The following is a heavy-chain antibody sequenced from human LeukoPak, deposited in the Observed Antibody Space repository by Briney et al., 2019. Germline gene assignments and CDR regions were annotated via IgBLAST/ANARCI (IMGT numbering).Heavy chain of an antibody. CDR2: ISPSSSYI. J-gene: IGHJ4*02. CDR1: GFTFSNAW. CDR3: ARGCGGNCYLNDY. D-gene: IGHD2-15*01. V-gene: IGHV3-21*01. Sequence: GGSLRLSCAASGFTFSNAWMSWVRQAPGKGLEWVSSISPSSSYIYYADSVKGRFTVSRDKAKNSLYLQMNSLRAEDTAVYYCARGCGGNCYLNDYWGQGTLVTVSS.